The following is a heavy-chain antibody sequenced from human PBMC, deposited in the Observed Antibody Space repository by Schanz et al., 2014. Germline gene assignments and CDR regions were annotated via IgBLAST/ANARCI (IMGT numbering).Heavy chain of an antibody. CDR1: GASISFYD. J-gene: IGHJ4*02. V-gene: IGHV4-59*08. CDR2: IYHSGSP. D-gene: IGHD1-26*01. CDR3: ARQGDVYRLDY. Sequence: QVQLQESGPGLVKPSETLSLTCTVSGASISFYDWNWIRQSPGKGLEWIGYIYHSGSPIYNPSLQSRVTISIDTSKNKFARKRESVTAADTAMYFCARQGDVYRLDYWGQGTLVTVTS.